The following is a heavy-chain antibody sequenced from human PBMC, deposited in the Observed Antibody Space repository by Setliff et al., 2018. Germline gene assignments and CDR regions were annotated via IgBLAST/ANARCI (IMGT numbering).Heavy chain of an antibody. V-gene: IGHV1-18*01. CDR3: AKEPAISLTEAIRRSYYDYALDV. D-gene: IGHD3-9*01. J-gene: IGHJ6*02. Sequence: ASVKVSCKTSGYTFTNYGITWVRQAPGQGLEWMGWINNYNTNTNYAQKLQGRVAMTTDTSTSTAYMELRSLRSDDSAVYYCAKEPAISLTEAIRRSYYDYALDVWGQGTTVTVS. CDR2: INNYNTNT. CDR1: GYTFTNYG.